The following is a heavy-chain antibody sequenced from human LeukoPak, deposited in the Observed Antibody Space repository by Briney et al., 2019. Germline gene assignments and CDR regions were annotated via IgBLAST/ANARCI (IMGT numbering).Heavy chain of an antibody. J-gene: IGHJ4*02. V-gene: IGHV3-30*03. CDR2: ISYDGSNK. D-gene: IGHD5-12*01. CDR3: ARDKGGYDKSVGYFDY. CDR1: GFTFSSYS. Sequence: PGGSLRLSCAASGFTFSSYSMNWVRQAPGKGLEWVAVISYDGSNKYYADSVKGRFTISRDNSKNTLYLQMNSLRAEDTAVYYCARDKGGYDKSVGYFDYWGQGTLVTVSS.